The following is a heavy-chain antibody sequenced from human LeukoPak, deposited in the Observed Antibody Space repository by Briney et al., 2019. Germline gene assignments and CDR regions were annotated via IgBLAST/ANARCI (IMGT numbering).Heavy chain of an antibody. CDR2: IRSKAYGGTT. CDR3: TRDTYDYVWGSYRYYYYYYMDV. V-gene: IGHV3-49*04. J-gene: IGHJ6*03. CDR1: GFTFGDYA. Sequence: GGSLRLSCTASGFTFGDYAMSWVRQAPGKGLEWVGFIRSKAYGGTTEYAASVKGRFTISRDDSKSIAYLQMNSLKTEDTAVYYCTRDTYDYVWGSYRYYYYYYMDVWGKGTTVTISS. D-gene: IGHD3-16*02.